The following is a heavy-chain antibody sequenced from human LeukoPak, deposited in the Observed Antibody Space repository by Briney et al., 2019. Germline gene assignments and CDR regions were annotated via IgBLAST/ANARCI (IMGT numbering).Heavy chain of an antibody. J-gene: IGHJ3*02. CDR3: ARDAAGSSHDAFDI. CDR1: GFTFSSYA. D-gene: IGHD6-13*01. V-gene: IGHV3-48*04. CDR2: ISSSGSTI. Sequence: PGGSLRLSCAASGFTFSSYAMSWVRQAPGKGLEWVSYISSSGSTIYYADSVKGRFTISRDNAKNSLYLQMNSLRAEDTAVYYCARDAAGSSHDAFDIWGQGTMVTVSS.